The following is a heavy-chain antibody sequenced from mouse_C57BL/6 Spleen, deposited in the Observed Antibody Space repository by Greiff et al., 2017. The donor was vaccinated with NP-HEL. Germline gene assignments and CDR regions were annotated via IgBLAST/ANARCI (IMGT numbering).Heavy chain of an antibody. CDR3: ARRDDGYYGEWYFDV. CDR2: ISSGSSTI. V-gene: IGHV5-17*01. Sequence: EVKLMESGGGLVKPGGSLKLSCAASGFTFSDYGMHWVRQAPEKGLEWVAYISSGSSTIYYADTVKGRFTISRDNAKDTLFLQMTSLRSEDTAMYDCARRDDGYYGEWYFDVWGTGTTVTVSS. D-gene: IGHD2-3*01. CDR1: GFTFSDYG. J-gene: IGHJ1*03.